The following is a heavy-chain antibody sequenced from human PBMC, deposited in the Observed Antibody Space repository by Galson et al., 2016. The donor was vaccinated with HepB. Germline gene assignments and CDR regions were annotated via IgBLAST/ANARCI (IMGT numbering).Heavy chain of an antibody. Sequence: SETLSLTCSVSGGSISSNNFNWDWIRQTPGKGLEWIGTLFYSGNTYYNPSLKSRVTISVDMSKSQFSLKLTSVTAADTAVYYCARHIFKTTGHAFDIWCQGTMVTVSP. J-gene: IGHJ3*02. CDR2: LFYSGNT. V-gene: IGHV4-39*01. CDR3: ARHIFKTTGHAFDI. CDR1: GGSISSNNFN. D-gene: IGHD4-17*01.